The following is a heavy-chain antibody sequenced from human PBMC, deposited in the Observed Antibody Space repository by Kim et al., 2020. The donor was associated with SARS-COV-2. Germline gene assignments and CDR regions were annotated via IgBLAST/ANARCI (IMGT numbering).Heavy chain of an antibody. V-gene: IGHV4-39*01. D-gene: IGHD2-15*01. CDR3: ARQVVSAWFNFDL. Sequence: YYNLSLKNRHTISVDTSKKQFSLKVTSVTAADTAMYYCARQVVSAWFNFDLWGQGTMVTVSS. J-gene: IGHJ3*01.